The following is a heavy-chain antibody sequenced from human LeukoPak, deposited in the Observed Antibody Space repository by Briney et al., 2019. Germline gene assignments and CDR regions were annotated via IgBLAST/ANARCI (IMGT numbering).Heavy chain of an antibody. CDR2: INAGNGNT. J-gene: IGHJ4*02. V-gene: IGHV1-3*01. Sequence: EASVKVSCTASGYTFTSYAMHWVRQAPGQRLEWMGWINAGNGNTKYSQKFQGRVTITRDTSASTAYMELSSLRSEDTAVYYCARDLFELRGSDYWGQGTLVTVSS. D-gene: IGHD1-26*01. CDR1: GYTFTSYA. CDR3: ARDLFELRGSDY.